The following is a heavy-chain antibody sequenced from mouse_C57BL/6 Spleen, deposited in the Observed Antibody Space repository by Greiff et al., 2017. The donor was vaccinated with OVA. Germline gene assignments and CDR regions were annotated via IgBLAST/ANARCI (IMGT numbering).Heavy chain of an antibody. CDR2: IYPSVSKT. J-gene: IGHJ1*03. CDR3: ASRDYYGSSYGYFDV. Sequence: QVQLKQPGAELVRPGSSVKLSCKASGYTFTSYWMDWVKQRPGQGLDWIGNIYPSVSKTHYNQKFKDKATLTVDKSSSTAYLQRSSLTSEDSAVYYCASRDYYGSSYGYFDVWGTGTTVTVSS. CDR1: GYTFTSYW. V-gene: IGHV1-61*01. D-gene: IGHD1-1*01.